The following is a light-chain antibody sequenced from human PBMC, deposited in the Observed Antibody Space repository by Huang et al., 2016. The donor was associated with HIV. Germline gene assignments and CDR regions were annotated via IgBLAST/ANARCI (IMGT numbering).Light chain of an antibody. Sequence: DIVLTQSPLSLSGTLGQPASISCRSSQSLVSSDGTIYLNWFHQRPGQRPRRLIYKSSERDSGVPARFSGSGSNTDFKLNISSVEAEDVGFYYCMQGSHWPGAFGQGTKVEIK. CDR1: QSLVSSDGTIY. CDR3: MQGSHWPGA. CDR2: KSS. J-gene: IGKJ1*01. V-gene: IGKV2-30*01.